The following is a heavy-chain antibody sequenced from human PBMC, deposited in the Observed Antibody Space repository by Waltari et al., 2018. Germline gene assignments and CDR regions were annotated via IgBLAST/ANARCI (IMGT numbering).Heavy chain of an antibody. J-gene: IGHJ4*02. V-gene: IGHV3-48*01. CDR1: GLTFSYDR. Sequence: EVQLVESGGGLVQPGGSLRISCEASGLTFSYDRMNWVRQAPGKGLEWVSDISSTGSTIYYAESVKGRFTISRDNGKNSLYLQMNSLRAEDTAVYYCARGDSSLYYFDYWGQGTLVTVSS. CDR2: ISSTGSTI. CDR3: ARGDSSLYYFDY. D-gene: IGHD6-13*01.